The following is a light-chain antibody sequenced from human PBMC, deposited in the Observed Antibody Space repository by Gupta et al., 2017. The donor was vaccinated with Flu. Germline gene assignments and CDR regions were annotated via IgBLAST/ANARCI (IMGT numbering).Light chain of an antibody. CDR1: SSDVGGYNY. J-gene: IGLJ3*02. CDR2: EVI. V-gene: IGLV2-14*01. CDR3: SSYTSSNSLE. Sequence: TSSDVGGYNYVSWYQHHPGKAPKLMIDEVINRPSGVSNRFSGSKSGNTASLTISGLQAEDEADYYRSSYTSSNSLEFGGGTKLTVL.